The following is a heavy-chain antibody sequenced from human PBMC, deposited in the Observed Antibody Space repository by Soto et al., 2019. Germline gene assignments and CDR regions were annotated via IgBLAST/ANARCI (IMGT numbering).Heavy chain of an antibody. Sequence: EVQLVESGGGLVQPGRSLRLSCAASGFTFGDYAMHWVRQSPGKGLEWVSCISWNSVSRFYAASVKGRFTISRDNGQTSLYLQMNSLTTDDTALYYCANVAVTVPLFYYYYMDLWGQWFTVTVSS. CDR2: ISWNSVSR. CDR3: ANVAVTVPLFYYYYMDL. V-gene: IGHV3-9*01. J-gene: IGHJ6*03. D-gene: IGHD3-22*01. CDR1: GFTFGDYA.